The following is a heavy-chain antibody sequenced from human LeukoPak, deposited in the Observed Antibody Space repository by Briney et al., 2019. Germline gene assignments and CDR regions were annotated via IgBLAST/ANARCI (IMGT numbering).Heavy chain of an antibody. V-gene: IGHV3-23*01. J-gene: IGHJ4*02. CDR3: AKDVGATRFDY. Sequence: HPGASLRLSCAASGFTFSSYAMSWVPPAPGKGLEWVSAISGSGGSTYYADSVKGRFTISRDNSKNTLYLQMNSLRAEDTAVYYCAKDVGATRFDYWGQGTLVTVSS. CDR1: GFTFSSYA. CDR2: ISGSGGST. D-gene: IGHD1-26*01.